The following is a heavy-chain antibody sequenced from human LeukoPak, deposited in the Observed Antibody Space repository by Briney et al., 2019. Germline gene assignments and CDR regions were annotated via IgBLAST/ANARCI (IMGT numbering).Heavy chain of an antibody. CDR2: IRYDGSNK. D-gene: IGHD2-15*01. CDR1: GFTFSSYG. CDR3: AMGAVSVGTGLLYYYYYWDA. Sequence: GGSLRLSCAASGFTFSSYGMHWVRQAPGKGLEWVAFIRYDGSNKYYAGSVKGRFTISRDNSKNTLYLQMNSLRAEDTAVYYCAMGAVSVGTGLLYYYYYWDAWAKGPRSPSP. V-gene: IGHV3-30*02. J-gene: IGHJ6*03.